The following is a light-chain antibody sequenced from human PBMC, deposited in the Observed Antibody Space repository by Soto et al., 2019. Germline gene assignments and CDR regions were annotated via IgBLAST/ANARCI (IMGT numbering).Light chain of an antibody. CDR1: QSVSIW. CDR2: KSS. Sequence: DIQMTHSPSTLSASEGDRVTISFRASQSVSIWLAWYQQKPGRAPKLLIYKSSILESGVPSRFSGSGSGTEFTLTISSLQPDDFATYYCQQFNTSPWTFGQGTKVDI. CDR3: QQFNTSPWT. V-gene: IGKV1-5*03. J-gene: IGKJ1*01.